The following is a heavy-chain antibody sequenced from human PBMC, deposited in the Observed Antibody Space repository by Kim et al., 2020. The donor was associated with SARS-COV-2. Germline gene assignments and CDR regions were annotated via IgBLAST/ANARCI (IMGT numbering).Heavy chain of an antibody. D-gene: IGHD3-22*01. Sequence: GYADSVKGRFTISRDNAKNLLYLQMNSLRPEDTALYYCTKTQGIIYYAHGMDVWGQGTTVTVSS. V-gene: IGHV3-9*01. J-gene: IGHJ6*02. CDR3: TKTQGIIYYAHGMDV.